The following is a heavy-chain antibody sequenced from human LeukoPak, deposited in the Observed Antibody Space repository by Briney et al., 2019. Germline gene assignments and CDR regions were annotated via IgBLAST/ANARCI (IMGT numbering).Heavy chain of an antibody. Sequence: ASVKVSCKASGYTFTGYYMHWVRQAPGQGLEWMGWINPNSGGTNYAQKFQGRVTMTRDTSISTAYMELSRLRSDDTAVYYCARGRAWVGAGLYAFDIWGQGTMVTVSS. V-gene: IGHV1-2*02. CDR1: GYTFTGYY. J-gene: IGHJ3*02. CDR2: INPNSGGT. CDR3: ARGRAWVGAGLYAFDI. D-gene: IGHD1-26*01.